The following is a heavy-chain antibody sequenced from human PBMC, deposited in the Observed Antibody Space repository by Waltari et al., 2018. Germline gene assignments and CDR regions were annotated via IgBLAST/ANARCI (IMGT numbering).Heavy chain of an antibody. Sequence: QVQLVQSGAEVKKPGASVKVSCKASGYTFTSYDSHWVRQATGQGLEWMGWRNPTSGNTGYSQKFQGRVTMTRNTSISTAYMELSSLRSEDTAVYYCARRDSSGPYYYYYALDAWGQGTTVTVSS. CDR1: GYTFTSYD. D-gene: IGHD3-22*01. CDR3: ARRDSSGPYYYYYALDA. V-gene: IGHV1-8*01. CDR2: RNPTSGNT. J-gene: IGHJ6*02.